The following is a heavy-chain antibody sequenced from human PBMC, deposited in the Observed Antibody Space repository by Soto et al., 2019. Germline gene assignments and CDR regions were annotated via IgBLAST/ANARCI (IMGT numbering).Heavy chain of an antibody. CDR2: IYYSGST. CDR3: ASEGTTVGNFDY. CDR1: GGSISSGDYY. V-gene: IGHV4-30-4*01. Sequence: PSETLSLTCTVSGGSISSGDYYWSWIRQPPGKGLEWIGYIYYSGSTYYNPSLKSRVTISVDTSKNQFSLKLSSVTAADTAVYYCASEGTTVGNFDYWGQGTLVTVS. D-gene: IGHD4-17*01. J-gene: IGHJ4*02.